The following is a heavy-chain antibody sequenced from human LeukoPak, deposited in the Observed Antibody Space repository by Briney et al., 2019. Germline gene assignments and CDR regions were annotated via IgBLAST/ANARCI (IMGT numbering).Heavy chain of an antibody. V-gene: IGHV3-15*01. CDR1: GFIFSNEW. D-gene: IGHD1-14*01. Sequence: GGSLRLSCAASGFIFSNEWMSWVRQAPGKGLEWVGRIKSKSDGETTDYAAPVKGRFTISRDDSKSTLYLQMNSLNTEDTAVYYCFRKFDLWGRGTLDTVSS. J-gene: IGHJ2*01. CDR2: IKSKSDGETT. CDR3: FRKFDL.